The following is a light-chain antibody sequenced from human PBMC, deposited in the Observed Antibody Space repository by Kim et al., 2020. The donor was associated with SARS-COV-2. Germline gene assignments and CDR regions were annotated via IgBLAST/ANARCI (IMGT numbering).Light chain of an antibody. J-gene: IGKJ2*01. CDR3: QQYHDWPYT. CDR1: QSVVSN. Sequence: SVSPGESVHLSCGASQSVVSNLAWYQQKPGQAPRLLIYGASDRATATPAKFMGTWSGTEFTLIISSLQSKDFATYYCQQYHDWPYTFGQGTKLEI. V-gene: IGKV3-15*01. CDR2: GAS.